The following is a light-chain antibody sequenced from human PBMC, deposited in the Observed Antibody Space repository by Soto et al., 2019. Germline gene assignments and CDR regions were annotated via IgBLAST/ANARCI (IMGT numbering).Light chain of an antibody. Sequence: VMTQAPATLSVSPLEIATLSFRASQTINNNVAWYQLKDGQVPRLLIYGASTRAADVPARFSGGGSGTEFTLTISSLQSEDFGVYYCQQYDNWWTFGQGTKVDI. CDR2: GAS. J-gene: IGKJ1*01. CDR1: QTINNN. V-gene: IGKV3-15*01. CDR3: QQYDNWWT.